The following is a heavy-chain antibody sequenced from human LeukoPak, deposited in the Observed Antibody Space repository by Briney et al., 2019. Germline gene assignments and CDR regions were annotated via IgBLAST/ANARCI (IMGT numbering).Heavy chain of an antibody. Sequence: GGSLRLSCAVSGFSFTNAWMNWASQAPGKGLEWVGRVKSKTDGGTIHYAAPVRGSFSISRDDSIHTVYLPMDRLKADHTAVYYCLTRLRSPIGVDYWGQGTLVTVSS. CDR1: GFSFTNAW. V-gene: IGHV3-15*01. CDR3: LTRLRSPIGVDY. CDR2: VKSKTDGGTI. J-gene: IGHJ4*01. D-gene: IGHD1-14*01.